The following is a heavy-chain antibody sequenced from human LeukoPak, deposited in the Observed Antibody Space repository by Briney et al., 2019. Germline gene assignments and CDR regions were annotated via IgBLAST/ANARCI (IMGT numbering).Heavy chain of an antibody. CDR3: ARDFTWFDP. CDR2: IYYSGST. J-gene: IGHJ5*02. Sequence: NPSETLSLTCTVSGGSISSSSYYWGWIRQPPGKGLEWIGSIYYSGSTYYNPSLKSRVTISVDTSKNQFSLKLSSVTAADTAVYYCARDFTWFDPWGQGTLVTVSS. CDR1: GGSISSSSYY. V-gene: IGHV4-39*07.